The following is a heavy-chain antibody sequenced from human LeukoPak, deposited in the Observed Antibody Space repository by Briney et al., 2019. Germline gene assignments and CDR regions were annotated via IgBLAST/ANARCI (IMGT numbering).Heavy chain of an antibody. CDR2: ISAYNGNT. D-gene: IGHD5-12*01. CDR3: ARGGFIVATIDAFDI. Sequence: ASVKVSCKASGGTFSSYAISWVRQAPGQGLEWMGWISAYNGNTNYAQKLQGRVTMTTDTSTSTAYMELRSLRSDDTAVYYCARGGFIVATIDAFDIWGQGTMATVSS. CDR1: GGTFSSYA. V-gene: IGHV1-18*01. J-gene: IGHJ3*02.